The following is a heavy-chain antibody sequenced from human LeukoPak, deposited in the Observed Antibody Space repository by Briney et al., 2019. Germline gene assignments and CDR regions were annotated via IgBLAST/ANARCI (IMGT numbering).Heavy chain of an antibody. Sequence: ASVKVSCKAAGSTFTGYYMNWVRQAPGQGLEWMGWINPNRGGTNYAQKFQGRVTMTRDTSISTAYMELSRLRSDDTAVYYCARCLKYYYDSSGYFPGGGDYWGQGTLVTVSS. CDR2: INPNRGGT. CDR1: GSTFTGYY. D-gene: IGHD3-22*01. CDR3: ARCLKYYYDSSGYFPGGGDY. V-gene: IGHV1-2*02. J-gene: IGHJ4*02.